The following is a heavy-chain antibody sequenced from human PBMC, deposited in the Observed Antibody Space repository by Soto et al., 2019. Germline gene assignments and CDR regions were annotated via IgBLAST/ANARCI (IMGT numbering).Heavy chain of an antibody. Sequence: NPSETLSLTCTVSGGSISSYYWSWIRQPPGKGLEWIGYIYYSGSTNYNPSLKSRVTISVDTSKNQFSLKLSSVTAADTAVYYCARAGGTGTTRYYFDYWGQGTLVTVSS. CDR3: ARAGGTGTTRYYFDY. CDR1: GGSISSYY. V-gene: IGHV4-59*01. J-gene: IGHJ4*02. D-gene: IGHD1-7*01. CDR2: IYYSGST.